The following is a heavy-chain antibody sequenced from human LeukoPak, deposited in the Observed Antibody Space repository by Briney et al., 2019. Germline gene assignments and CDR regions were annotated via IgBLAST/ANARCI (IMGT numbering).Heavy chain of an antibody. J-gene: IGHJ4*02. Sequence: PLETLSLTCTVSGGSISSSSYYWGWIRQPPGKRLEWIGSSYYSGSTYYNPSLKSRVTISVDRSKNQFSLKLNSVTAADTAVYYCARIFTVTAENYFDYWGQGTRVTVSS. CDR2: SYYSGST. D-gene: IGHD4-17*01. V-gene: IGHV4-39*07. CDR1: GGSISSSSYY. CDR3: ARIFTVTAENYFDY.